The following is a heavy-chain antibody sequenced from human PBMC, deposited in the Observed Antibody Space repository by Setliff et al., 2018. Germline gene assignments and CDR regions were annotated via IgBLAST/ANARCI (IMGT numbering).Heavy chain of an antibody. J-gene: IGHJ4*02. CDR2: INTHTGNP. CDR1: GYTFIDYG. D-gene: IGHD5-12*01. Sequence: ASVKVSCKASGYTFIDYGMSWVRQAPGQSLEWMGWINTHTGNPTYAQEFQGRVTLTRDASISTAYMELTGLRYDDTAIYYCARDTLALKDITLFDYWGQGTLVTVSS. V-gene: IGHV1-2*02. CDR3: ARDTLALKDITLFDY.